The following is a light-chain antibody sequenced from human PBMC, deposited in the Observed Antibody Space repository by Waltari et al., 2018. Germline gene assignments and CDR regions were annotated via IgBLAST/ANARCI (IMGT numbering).Light chain of an antibody. CDR3: AVWDDSLSGVV. CDR1: SSNIDSTT. Sequence: QSVLTPAPSASGTPGRRATISCSGSSSNIDSTTVNWYQQLPGTAPKLLIYSNNQRPSGVPDRFSGSKSGTSASLAISGLQSEDEAEYSCAVWDDSLSGVVFGGGTKLTVL. J-gene: IGLJ2*01. CDR2: SNN. V-gene: IGLV1-44*01.